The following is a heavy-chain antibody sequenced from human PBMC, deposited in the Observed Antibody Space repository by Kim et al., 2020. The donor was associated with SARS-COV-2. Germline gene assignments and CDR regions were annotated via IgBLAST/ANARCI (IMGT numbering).Heavy chain of an antibody. CDR3: ARHFGGQYLYGLDV. J-gene: IGHJ6*02. V-gene: IGHV4-59*08. Sequence: SETLSITCSVSGGSISFYYWSWIRQPPGKGLEWIGYMSFTGTASYSPSLKGRVTMSVDTSHNHFSLSLSSLTAADTAVYYCARHFGGQYLYGLDVWGQGT. CDR1: GGSISFYY. CDR2: MSFTGTA. D-gene: IGHD3-16*01.